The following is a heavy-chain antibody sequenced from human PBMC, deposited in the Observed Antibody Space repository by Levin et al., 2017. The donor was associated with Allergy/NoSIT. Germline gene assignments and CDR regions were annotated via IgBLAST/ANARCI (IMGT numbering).Heavy chain of an antibody. Sequence: GESLKISCAASGFTFSSYGMHWVRQAPGKGLEWVAVISYDGSNKYYADSVKGRFTISRDNSKNTLYLQMNSLRAEDTAVYFCAKDQEWLVVNAVHFDYWGQGTLVTVSS. D-gene: IGHD2-2*01. CDR3: AKDQEWLVVNAVHFDY. V-gene: IGHV3-30*18. CDR1: GFTFSSYG. J-gene: IGHJ4*02. CDR2: ISYDGSNK.